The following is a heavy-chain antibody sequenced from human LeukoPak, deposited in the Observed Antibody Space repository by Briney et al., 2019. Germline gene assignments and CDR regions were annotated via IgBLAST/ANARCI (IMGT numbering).Heavy chain of an antibody. Sequence: PGGSLRLSCAASGFTVSSNYMSWVRQAPGKGLEWVSVIYSGGSTYYADSVKGRFTISRDNSKNTLYLQMNSLRAEDTAVYYCARQDVLRFLEWSPDAFDIWGQGTTVTVSS. V-gene: IGHV3-66*02. CDR1: GFTVSSNY. CDR2: IYSGGST. J-gene: IGHJ3*02. D-gene: IGHD3-3*01. CDR3: ARQDVLRFLEWSPDAFDI.